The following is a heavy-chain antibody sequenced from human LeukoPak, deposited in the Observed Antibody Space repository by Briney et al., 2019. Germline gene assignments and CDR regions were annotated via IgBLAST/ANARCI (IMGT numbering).Heavy chain of an antibody. J-gene: IGHJ5*02. CDR2: ISAYNGNT. V-gene: IGHV1-18*01. CDR3: GRDSLYGSGSLRWFDP. Sequence: ASVKVSCKTSGYTFTSYGISWVRQAPGQGLEWMGWISAYNGNTNYAQKLQGRVTMTTDTSTSTAYMELRSLRSDDTAVYYCGRDSLYGSGSLRWFDPWGQGTLVTVSS. D-gene: IGHD3-10*01. CDR1: GYTFTSYG.